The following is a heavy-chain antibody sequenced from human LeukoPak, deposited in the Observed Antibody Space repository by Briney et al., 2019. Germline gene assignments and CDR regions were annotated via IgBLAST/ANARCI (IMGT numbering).Heavy chain of an antibody. D-gene: IGHD3-9*01. J-gene: IGHJ4*02. CDR1: GYSISSGYY. CDR2: IYHSGST. CDR3: ARGYENSKLRYFDWLLTYFDY. Sequence: SETLSLTCTVSGYSISSGYYWGWIRQPPGKGLEWIGSIYHSGSTYYNPSLKSRVTISVDTSKNQFSLKLSSVTAADTAVYYCARGYENSKLRYFDWLLTYFDYWGQGTLVTVSS. V-gene: IGHV4-38-2*02.